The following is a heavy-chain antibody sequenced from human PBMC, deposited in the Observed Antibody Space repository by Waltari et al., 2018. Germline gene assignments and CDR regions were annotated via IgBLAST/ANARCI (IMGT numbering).Heavy chain of an antibody. V-gene: IGHV4-30-2*01. Sequence: QLQLQESGSGLVKPSQTLSLTCAVSGGSISSGGYSWSWIRQPPGKGLEWIGCIYHSGSTYYNPSLKSRVTISVDRSKNQFSLKLSSVTAADTAVYYCAREDSSGSFDAFDIWGQGTMVTVSS. D-gene: IGHD3-22*01. CDR3: AREDSSGSFDAFDI. CDR1: GGSISSGGYS. CDR2: IYHSGST. J-gene: IGHJ3*02.